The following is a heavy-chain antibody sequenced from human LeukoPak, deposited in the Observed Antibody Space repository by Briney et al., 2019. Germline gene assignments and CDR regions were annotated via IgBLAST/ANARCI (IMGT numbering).Heavy chain of an antibody. CDR1: GGSISSYY. J-gene: IGHJ4*02. V-gene: IGHV4-59*08. CDR2: IYYSGST. CDR3: ASHLRKAAASPFDY. Sequence: SETLSLTCTVSGGSISSYYWSWIRQPPGKGLEWIGYIYYSGSTNYNPSLKSRVTISVDTSKNQFSLKLSSVPAADTAVYYCASHLRKAAASPFDYWGQGTLVTVSS. D-gene: IGHD6-13*01.